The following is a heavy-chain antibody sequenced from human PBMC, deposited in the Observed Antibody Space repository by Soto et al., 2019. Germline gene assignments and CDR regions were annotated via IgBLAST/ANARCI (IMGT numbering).Heavy chain of an antibody. J-gene: IGHJ4*02. CDR2: IYWDDDK. Sequence: QITLKESGPTLVKPTQTLTLTCTFSGFSLSISGVGVGWIRQPPGKALEWLALIYWDDDKRYSPSLKSRLTITKETSKNQLVLKMTSIDPVATATYYFVHRPEMATSHSDYWGQGTLVTVSS. CDR1: GFSLSISGVG. V-gene: IGHV2-5*02. D-gene: IGHD5-12*01. CDR3: VHRPEMATSHSDY.